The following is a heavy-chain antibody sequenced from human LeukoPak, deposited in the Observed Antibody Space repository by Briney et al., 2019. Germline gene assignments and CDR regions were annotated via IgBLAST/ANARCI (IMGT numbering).Heavy chain of an antibody. CDR2: ISHSGTT. CDR3: LRDQDCSGGDCQVC. D-gene: IGHD2-15*01. CDR1: GGSLSSGNYQ. Sequence: PSETLSLTCTVSGGSLSSGNYQWGRVRQPPGKGLEWIALISHSGTTYYNPSLEGRVTMSVDTSKNQFSLKLNSVTAADTAVYYCLRDQDCSGGDCQVCWGQGTLVTVSS. J-gene: IGHJ4*02. V-gene: IGHV4-39*02.